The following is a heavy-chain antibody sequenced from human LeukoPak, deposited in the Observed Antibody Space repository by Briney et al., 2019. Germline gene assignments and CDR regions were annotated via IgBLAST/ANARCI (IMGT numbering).Heavy chain of an antibody. CDR1: GGSISSSSYY. CDR3: ARDQIGAVAGNYFYYYGMDV. Sequence: SETLSLTCTVSGGSISSSSYYWGWIRQPPGKGLEWIGSINYSGSTYYNPSLKSRVTISVDTSKNQFSLKLSSVTAADTAVYYCARDQIGAVAGNYFYYYGMDVWGQGTTVTVSS. CDR2: INYSGST. V-gene: IGHV4-39*07. J-gene: IGHJ6*02. D-gene: IGHD6-19*01.